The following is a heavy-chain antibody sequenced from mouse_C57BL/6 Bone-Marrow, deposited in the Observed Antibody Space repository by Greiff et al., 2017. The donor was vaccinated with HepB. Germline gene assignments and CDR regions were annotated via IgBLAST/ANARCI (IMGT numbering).Heavy chain of an antibody. Sequence: EVMLVESGAELVRPGASVKLSCTASGFNIQDDYMHWVKQRPEQGLEWIGWIDPENGDTEYASKFQGKATITADTSSNTAYLQLSSLTSEDTAVYYCARTIDYGSFAYWGQGTLVTVSA. CDR3: ARTIDYGSFAY. CDR1: GFNIQDDY. CDR2: IDPENGDT. V-gene: IGHV14-4*01. J-gene: IGHJ3*01. D-gene: IGHD2-2*01.